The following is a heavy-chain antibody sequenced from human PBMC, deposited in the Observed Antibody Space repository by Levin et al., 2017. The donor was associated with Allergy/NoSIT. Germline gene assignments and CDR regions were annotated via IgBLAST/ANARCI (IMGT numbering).Heavy chain of an antibody. CDR3: ARGALVDIRSWLDP. V-gene: IGHV4-31*03. CDR1: GGSISSGRYY. CDR2: IYYSGST. J-gene: IGHJ5*02. Sequence: SQTLSLTCTVSGGSISSGRYYWNWIPQHPGKGLEWIGHIYYSGSTSYNPSLKSRVTISVDTSKNQFSLKVNSVTAADTALYYCARGALVDIRSWLDPWGQGTLVTVSS. D-gene: IGHD5-12*01.